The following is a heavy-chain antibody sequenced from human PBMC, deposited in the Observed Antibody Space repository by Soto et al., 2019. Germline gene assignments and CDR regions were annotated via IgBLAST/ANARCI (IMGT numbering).Heavy chain of an antibody. CDR3: AKDVTEYSGYGPPAFDY. V-gene: IGHV3-30*18. CDR2: ISYDGSNK. J-gene: IGHJ4*02. Sequence: GGSLRLSCAASGFTFSSYGMHWVRQAPGKGLEWVAVISYDGSNKYYADSVKGRFTISRDNSKNTLYLQMNSLRAEDTAVYYCAKDVTEYSGYGPPAFDYWGQGTLVTVSS. D-gene: IGHD5-12*01. CDR1: GFTFSSYG.